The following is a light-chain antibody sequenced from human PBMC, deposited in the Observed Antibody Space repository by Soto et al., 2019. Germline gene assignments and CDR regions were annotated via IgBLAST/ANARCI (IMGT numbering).Light chain of an antibody. CDR1: QSVSSY. Sequence: EVVLTQSPATLSFAAGERATLSCRASQSVSSYLLWYQQKPGQTPRLLIYDASNRATGIPARLSGSGSETDFTLTISSLEPEDFAVYYCQHRMNWPLTFGQGTRLEIK. V-gene: IGKV3-11*01. CDR2: DAS. CDR3: QHRMNWPLT. J-gene: IGKJ5*01.